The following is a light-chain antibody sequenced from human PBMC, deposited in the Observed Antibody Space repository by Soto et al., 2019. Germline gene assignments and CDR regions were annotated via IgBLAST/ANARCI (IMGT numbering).Light chain of an antibody. Sequence: EIVLTQSPGTLSLSPGERATLSCRASQSVSSYLAWYQHKPGQAPRLLIYDASNRAPGIPARFSGSGSGTDFTLTISSLEPEDFAVYYCQQRSNWPTFGGGTKVDIK. CDR2: DAS. J-gene: IGKJ4*01. V-gene: IGKV3-11*01. CDR1: QSVSSY. CDR3: QQRSNWPT.